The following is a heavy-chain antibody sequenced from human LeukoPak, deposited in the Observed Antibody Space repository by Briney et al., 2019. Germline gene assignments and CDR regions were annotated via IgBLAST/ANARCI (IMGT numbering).Heavy chain of an antibody. J-gene: IGHJ4*02. D-gene: IGHD3-10*01. CDR2: ISAYNGNT. CDR3: ARDTYYYGSGSYYPPDY. CDR1: GYTFTSYG. V-gene: IGHV1-18*04. Sequence: GASVKVSCKASGYTFTSYGISWVRQAPGQGLEWMGWISAYNGNTDYAQKLQGRVTMTTDTSTSTAYMELRSLRSDDTAVYYCARDTYYYGSGSYYPPDYWGQGTLVTVSP.